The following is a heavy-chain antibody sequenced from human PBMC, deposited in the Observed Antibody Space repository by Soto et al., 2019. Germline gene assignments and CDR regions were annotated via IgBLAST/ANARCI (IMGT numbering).Heavy chain of an antibody. D-gene: IGHD6-19*01. Sequence: SETLSLTCTVSGGSISSYYWSWIRQPPGKGLEWIGYIYYSGSTNYNPSLKSRVTISVDTSKNQLSLKLSSVTAADTAVYYCARDDSSGPLDYWGQGTLVTVSS. CDR2: IYYSGST. CDR1: GGSISSYY. J-gene: IGHJ4*02. CDR3: ARDDSSGPLDY. V-gene: IGHV4-59*01.